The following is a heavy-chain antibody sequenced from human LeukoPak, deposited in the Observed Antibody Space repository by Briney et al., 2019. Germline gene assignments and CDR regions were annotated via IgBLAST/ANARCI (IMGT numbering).Heavy chain of an antibody. D-gene: IGHD5-24*01. J-gene: IGHJ6*03. V-gene: IGHV3-23*01. CDR1: GFTFSSYA. CDR2: ISGSGGST. Sequence: GGSLRLSCAASGFTFSSYAMSWVRQAPGKGLEWVSAISGSGGSTYYADSVKGRFTISRDNSKNTLYLQMNSLRAEDTAVYYCARVCRDGCRYMDVWGKGTTVTISS. CDR3: ARVCRDGCRYMDV.